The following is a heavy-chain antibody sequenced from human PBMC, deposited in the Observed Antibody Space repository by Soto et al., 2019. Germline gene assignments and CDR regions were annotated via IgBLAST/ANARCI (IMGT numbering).Heavy chain of an antibody. CDR3: ARDWSYAFDN. V-gene: IGHV3-48*02. CDR1: GFTFRSYS. D-gene: IGHD3-16*01. J-gene: IGHJ4*02. Sequence: PGGSQRLSSIASGFTFRSYSRNWVRQAPGKGLEWVSYINSISNVIHYADSVKGRFTISRDNAKNSLSFQMNSLKDEDTAVYFCARDWSYAFDNWGQGTQVTVSS. CDR2: INSISNVI.